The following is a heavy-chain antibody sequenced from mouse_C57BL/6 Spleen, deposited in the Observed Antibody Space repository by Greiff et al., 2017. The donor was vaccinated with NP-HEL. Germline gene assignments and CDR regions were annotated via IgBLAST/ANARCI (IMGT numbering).Heavy chain of an antibody. Sequence: VQLKQSGAELVKPGASVKLSCTASGFNIKDYYMHWVKQRTEQGLEWIGRIDPEDGETKYAPKFQGKATITADTSSNTAYLQLSSLTSEDTAVYYCASPYYGSGYWGQGTTLTVSS. D-gene: IGHD1-1*01. CDR3: ASPYYGSGY. J-gene: IGHJ2*01. CDR2: IDPEDGET. V-gene: IGHV14-2*01. CDR1: GFNIKDYY.